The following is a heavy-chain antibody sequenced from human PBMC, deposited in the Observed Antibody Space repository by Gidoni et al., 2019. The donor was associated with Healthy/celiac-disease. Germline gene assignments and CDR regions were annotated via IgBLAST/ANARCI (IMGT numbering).Heavy chain of an antibody. Sequence: QVQLVQSGAEVKKPGSSVKVSCKASGGTFSSYAISWVRQAPGQGLEWMGGIIPIFGTANSAQRFQGRVTITADKSTSTAYMELSSLRSEDTAVYYCARDAFRGLGDLGYWGQGTLVTVSS. CDR2: IIPIFGTA. J-gene: IGHJ4*02. CDR1: GGTFSSYA. CDR3: ARDAFRGLGDLGY. V-gene: IGHV1-69*06. D-gene: IGHD3-16*01.